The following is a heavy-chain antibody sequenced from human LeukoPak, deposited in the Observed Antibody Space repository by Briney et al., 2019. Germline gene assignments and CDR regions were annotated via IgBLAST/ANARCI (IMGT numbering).Heavy chain of an antibody. CDR2: ITSSGETT. V-gene: IGHV3-23*01. CDR3: TRHEDYYYYYMDV. J-gene: IGHJ6*03. CDR1: GFTFSIYA. Sequence: GGSLRLSCAASGFTFSIYAMSWVRQAPGKGLEWVSSITSSGETTYYAGSVKGQFTISRDNSKNTVYLQMNSLRAEDTAVYYCTRHEDYYYYYMDVWGKGTTVTVSS.